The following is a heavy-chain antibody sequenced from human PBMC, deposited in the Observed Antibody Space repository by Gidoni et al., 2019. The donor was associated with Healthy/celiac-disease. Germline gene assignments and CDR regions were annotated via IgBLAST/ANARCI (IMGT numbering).Heavy chain of an antibody. CDR2: IYYSGST. CDR3: ARQSGAAAAPDY. J-gene: IGHJ4*02. Sequence: QVQLQESGPGLVKPSETLSLTCTVSGGSISSYYWSWIRQPPGKGLEWIGYIYYSGSTNYNPSLKSRVTISVDTSKNQFSLKLSSVTAADTAVYYCARQSGAAAAPDYWGQGTLVTVSS. D-gene: IGHD6-13*01. V-gene: IGHV4-59*08. CDR1: GGSISSYY.